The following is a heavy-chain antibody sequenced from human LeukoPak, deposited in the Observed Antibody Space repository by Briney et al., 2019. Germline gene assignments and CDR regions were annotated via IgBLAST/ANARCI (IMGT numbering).Heavy chain of an antibody. Sequence: ASVKVSCKASGYTFTSYDINWVRQATGQGLEWMGWMNPNSGNTGYAQRFQGGVTMTRNTSISTAYMELSSLRSEDTAVYYCARGRKRYVGIAAADFDYWGQGTLVTVSS. CDR3: ARGRKRYVGIAAADFDY. CDR1: GYTFTSYD. V-gene: IGHV1-8*01. CDR2: MNPNSGNT. D-gene: IGHD6-13*01. J-gene: IGHJ4*02.